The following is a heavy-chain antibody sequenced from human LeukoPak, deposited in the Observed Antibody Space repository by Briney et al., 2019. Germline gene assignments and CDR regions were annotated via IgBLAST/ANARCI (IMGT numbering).Heavy chain of an antibody. CDR2: ISGSGGST. V-gene: IGHV3-23*01. Sequence: GGSLRLSCAASGFTFSSYAMSWVRQAPGKGLELVSVISGSGGSTYYADSVEGRFTISRDNSKNTLFLQMNSLRAEDTAVYYCAKEIGEYSSSSLDYWGQGTLVTVSS. D-gene: IGHD6-6*01. CDR3: AKEIGEYSSSSLDY. CDR1: GFTFSSYA. J-gene: IGHJ4*02.